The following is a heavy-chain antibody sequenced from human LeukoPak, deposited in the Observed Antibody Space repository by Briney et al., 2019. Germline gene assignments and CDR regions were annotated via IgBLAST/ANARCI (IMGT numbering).Heavy chain of an antibody. J-gene: IGHJ4*02. CDR2: INPNSGGT. CDR1: GYTFTGYY. CDR3: ARTYSSGWYWNY. V-gene: IGHV1-2*02. Sequence: ASVKVSCKASGYTFTGYYMHWVRQAPGQGLEWMGWINPNSGGTNYAQKYQGRDTMTRDTSISTAYMELSRLRPDDTAVYYCARTYSSGWYWNYWGQGTLVTVSS. D-gene: IGHD6-19*01.